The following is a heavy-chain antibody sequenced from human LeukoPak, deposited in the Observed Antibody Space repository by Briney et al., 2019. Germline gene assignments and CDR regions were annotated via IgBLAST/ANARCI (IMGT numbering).Heavy chain of an antibody. J-gene: IGHJ6*03. CDR2: IYTSGST. CDR1: GGSISSYY. CDR3: AREEYYGSGSYYHYYYYYYMDV. Sequence: PSETLSLTCTVSGGSISSYYWSWIRQPAGKGLEWIGRIYTSGSTNYNPSLKSRVTMSVDTSKNQFSLKLSSVTAADTAVYYCAREEYYGSGSYYHYYYYYYMDVWGKGTTVTISS. D-gene: IGHD3-10*01. V-gene: IGHV4-4*07.